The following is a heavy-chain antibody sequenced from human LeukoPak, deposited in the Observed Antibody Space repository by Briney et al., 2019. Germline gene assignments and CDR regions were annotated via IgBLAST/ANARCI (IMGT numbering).Heavy chain of an antibody. D-gene: IGHD6-13*01. CDR1: GFTFSSYA. Sequence: GGSPRLSCSASGFTFSSYAMHWVRQAPGKGLEYVSAISSNGGSTYYVDSVKGRFTISRDNSKNTLYLQMSSLRAEDTAVYYCVKDRVSISSSGYFDYWGQGTLLTVSS. CDR3: VKDRVSISSSGYFDY. J-gene: IGHJ4*02. CDR2: ISSNGGST. V-gene: IGHV3-64D*06.